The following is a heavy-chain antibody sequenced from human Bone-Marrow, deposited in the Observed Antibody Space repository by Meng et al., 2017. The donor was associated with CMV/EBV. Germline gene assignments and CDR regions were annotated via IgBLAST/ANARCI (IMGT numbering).Heavy chain of an antibody. CDR2: IYPGDSDT. Sequence: GGSLRLSCKGSGYSFTSYWIGWVRQMPGKGLEWMGIIYPGDSDTRYSPSFQGQVTISADKSISTAYLQWSSLKASDTAMYYCARLGRLRFLDYWGQGTLVTFSS. J-gene: IGHJ4*02. CDR1: GYSFTSYW. CDR3: ARLGRLRFLDY. V-gene: IGHV5-51*01. D-gene: IGHD5-12*01.